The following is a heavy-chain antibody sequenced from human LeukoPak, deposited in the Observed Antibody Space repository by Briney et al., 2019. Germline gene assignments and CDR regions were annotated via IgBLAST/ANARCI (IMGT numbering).Heavy chain of an antibody. J-gene: IGHJ4*02. CDR2: INSDGSRI. D-gene: IGHD3-22*01. CDR1: GFTFSTSW. CDR3: ARDSYGSSGYYYVSDY. Sequence: QPGGSLRLSCAASGFTFSTSWMHWVRQAPGKGLVWVSRINSDGSRINYADSVKGRFTISRDNAKNSLYLRMNSLRDEDTAVYYCARDSYGSSGYYYVSDYWGQGTLVTVSS. V-gene: IGHV3-74*01.